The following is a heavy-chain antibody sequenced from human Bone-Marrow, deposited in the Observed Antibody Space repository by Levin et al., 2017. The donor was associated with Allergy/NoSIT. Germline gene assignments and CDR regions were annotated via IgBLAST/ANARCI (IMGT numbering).Heavy chain of an antibody. Sequence: GGSLRLSCAASGFTFSSSWMSWLRQPPGKGLEWVANINPDGTDPYYVGSVKGRFTISRDNAKDSLFLQMNSLGVEDTSVYYCARDTAAASYDHWGQGTLVSV. CDR1: GFTFSSSW. CDR2: INPDGTDP. V-gene: IGHV3-7*01. CDR3: ARDTAAASYDH. J-gene: IGHJ4*02. D-gene: IGHD6-13*01.